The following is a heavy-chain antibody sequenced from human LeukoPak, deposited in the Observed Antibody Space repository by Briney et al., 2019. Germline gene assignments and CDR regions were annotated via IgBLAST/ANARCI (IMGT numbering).Heavy chain of an antibody. CDR2: INHSGST. V-gene: IGHV4-34*01. Sequence: SETLSLTCAVYGGSFSGYYWSWIRQPPGKGLEWIGEINHSGSTNYNPSLKSRVTISVDTSKNQFSLKLSSVTAADTAVYYCARNGDLCIDYWGQGTLVTVSS. D-gene: IGHD4-17*01. CDR3: ARNGDLCIDY. J-gene: IGHJ4*02. CDR1: GGSFSGYY.